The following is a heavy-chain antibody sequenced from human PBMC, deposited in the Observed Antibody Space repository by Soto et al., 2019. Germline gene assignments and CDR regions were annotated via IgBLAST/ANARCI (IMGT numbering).Heavy chain of an antibody. D-gene: IGHD1-26*01. CDR1: GYTFTSYY. V-gene: IGHV1-46*03. J-gene: IGHJ3*02. CDR2: INPSGGST. Sequence: ASVKVSCKASGYTFTSYYMHWVRQAPGQGLEWMGIINPSGGSTSYAQKFQGRVTMTRDTSTSTVYMELSSLRSEGTAVYYCDREENVDYYGRIDAFDIWGQGTMVTVS. CDR3: DREENVDYYGRIDAFDI.